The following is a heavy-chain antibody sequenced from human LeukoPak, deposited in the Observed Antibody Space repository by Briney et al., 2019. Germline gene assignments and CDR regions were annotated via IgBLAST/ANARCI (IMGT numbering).Heavy chain of an antibody. J-gene: IGHJ4*02. CDR3: ALVRYYYDSSGYIPPHY. D-gene: IGHD3-22*01. V-gene: IGHV5-51*01. CDR1: GYSFTSYW. CDR2: IYPGDSDT. Sequence: GESLKISCKGSGYSFTSYWIGWVRQMPGKGLEWMGIIYPGDSDTRYSPSFQGQVTISADKSISTAYLQWSSLKASDTAMYYCALVRYYYDSSGYIPPHYWSQGTLVTVSS.